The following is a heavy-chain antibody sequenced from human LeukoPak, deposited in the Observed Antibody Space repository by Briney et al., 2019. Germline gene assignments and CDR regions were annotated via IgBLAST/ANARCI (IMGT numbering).Heavy chain of an antibody. CDR2: INPNSGGT. V-gene: IGHV1-2*06. CDR1: GYTFTGYY. D-gene: IGHD3-3*01. Sequence: ASVKVSCKASGYTFTGYYMHWVRQAPGQGLEWMGRINPNSGGTNYAQKFQGRVTMTRDTSISTAYMELSRLRSDDTAVYYCARDIPITIFGVVSGDWLDPWGQGTLVTVSS. J-gene: IGHJ5*02. CDR3: ARDIPITIFGVVSGDWLDP.